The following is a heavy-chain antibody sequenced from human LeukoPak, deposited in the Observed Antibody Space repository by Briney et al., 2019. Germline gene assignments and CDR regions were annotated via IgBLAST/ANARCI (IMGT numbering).Heavy chain of an antibody. Sequence: SETLSLTCAVSGGSISSSNWWSWVRQPPGKGLEWIGYIYYSGSTNHNPSLKSRVTISVDTSKNQFSLKLSSVTAADTAVYYCARRYCSSTSCYMDVWGKGTTVTVSS. D-gene: IGHD2-2*01. CDR1: GGSISSSNW. V-gene: IGHV4-4*02. CDR3: ARRYCSSTSCYMDV. J-gene: IGHJ6*03. CDR2: IYYSGST.